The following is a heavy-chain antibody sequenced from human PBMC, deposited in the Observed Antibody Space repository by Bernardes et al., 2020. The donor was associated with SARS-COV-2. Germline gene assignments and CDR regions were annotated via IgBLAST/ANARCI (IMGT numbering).Heavy chain of an antibody. Sequence: SEPLSLRCTVSGGSISTYYWSWIRKPPGKGLEWIGYIYYSGSTKYNPSLKSRLTISLDTAKNQFSLKLTSVTAADTAVYYCARDAGLYDSTGYTYGVDVWGQGTTVTVSS. CDR3: ARDAGLYDSTGYTYGVDV. V-gene: IGHV4-59*01. J-gene: IGHJ6*02. CDR1: GGSISTYY. CDR2: IYYSGST. D-gene: IGHD3-22*01.